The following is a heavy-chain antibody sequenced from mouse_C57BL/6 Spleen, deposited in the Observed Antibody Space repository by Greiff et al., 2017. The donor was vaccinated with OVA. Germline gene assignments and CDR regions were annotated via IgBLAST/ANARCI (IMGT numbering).Heavy chain of an antibody. V-gene: IGHV5-17*01. CDR2: ISSGSSTI. CDR3: ARRYDGYYGYALDY. D-gene: IGHD2-3*01. J-gene: IGHJ4*01. Sequence: EVNLVESGGGLVKPGGSLKLSCAASGFTFSDYGMHWVRQAPEKGLEWVAYISSGSSTIYYADKVKGRFTISRDNAKNTLFLQMTSLRSEDTAMYYCARRYDGYYGYALDYWGQGTSVTVSS. CDR1: GFTFSDYG.